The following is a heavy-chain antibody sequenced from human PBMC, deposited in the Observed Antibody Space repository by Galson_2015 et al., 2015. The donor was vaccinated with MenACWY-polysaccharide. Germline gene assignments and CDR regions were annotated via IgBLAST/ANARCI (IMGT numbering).Heavy chain of an antibody. Sequence: SLRLSCAASGFTFSDYYMSWIRQAPGKGLEWVSYISSSGSTIYYADSVKGRFTISRDNSKNTLYLQMNSLRAGDTAVYYCAKAIGFGNWYFDLWGRGTLVTVSS. CDR2: ISSSGSTI. CDR3: AKAIGFGNWYFDL. J-gene: IGHJ2*01. V-gene: IGHV3-11*01. D-gene: IGHD3-10*01. CDR1: GFTFSDYY.